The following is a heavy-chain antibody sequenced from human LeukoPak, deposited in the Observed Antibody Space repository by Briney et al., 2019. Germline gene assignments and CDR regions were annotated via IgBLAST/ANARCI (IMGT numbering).Heavy chain of an antibody. J-gene: IGHJ4*02. CDR1: GGSISSSSYY. D-gene: IGHD2-8*01. CDR3: ARLVSGDRYFDY. Sequence: PSETLSLTCTVSGGSISSSSYYWGWIRQPPGKGLEWIGSIYYSGSTYYNPSLKSRVTISVDTSKNQFSLKLSSVTAADTAVYYCARLVSGDRYFDYWGQGTLVTVSS. V-gene: IGHV4-39*01. CDR2: IYYSGST.